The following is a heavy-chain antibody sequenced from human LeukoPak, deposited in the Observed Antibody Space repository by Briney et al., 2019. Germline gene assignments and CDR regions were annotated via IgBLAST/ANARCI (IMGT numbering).Heavy chain of an antibody. CDR2: ISWNSGSI. Sequence: GGSLRLSCAASGFTFGDYAMYWVRQAPGKGLEWVSGISWNSGSIGYADSVKGRFTISRDNAKNSLYLQMNSLRAEDTALYYCAKDIGPLMVATFLAGTFDYWGQGTLVTVSS. V-gene: IGHV3-9*01. D-gene: IGHD5-12*01. CDR3: AKDIGPLMVATFLAGTFDY. CDR1: GFTFGDYA. J-gene: IGHJ4*02.